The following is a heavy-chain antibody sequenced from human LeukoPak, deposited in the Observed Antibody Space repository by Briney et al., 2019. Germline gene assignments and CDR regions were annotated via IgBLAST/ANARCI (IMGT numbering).Heavy chain of an antibody. CDR3: ARESGSDDFWSGLDDY. CDR2: INPNSGGT. CDR1: GYTFTGYY. V-gene: IGHV1-2*02. D-gene: IGHD3-3*01. J-gene: IGHJ4*02. Sequence: ASVKVSCKASGYTFTGYYMHWVRQAPGQGLEWMGWINPNSGGTNYAQKFQGRVTMPRDTSISTAYMELSRLRSDDTAVYYCARESGSDDFWSGLDDYWGQGTLVTVSS.